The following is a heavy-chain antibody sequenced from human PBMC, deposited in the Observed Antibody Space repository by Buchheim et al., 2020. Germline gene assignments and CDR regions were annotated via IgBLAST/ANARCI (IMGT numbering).Heavy chain of an antibody. J-gene: IGHJ4*02. Sequence: QVQLQESGPGLVKPAQTLSLTCTVSGGSISSGGYYWSWTRQHPGKGLEWIGSINDSGSTYYNPSLKSPVTISEDTYKNQFSLKLSSVTAADTAVYYCARGNDYGAKGFDYWGQGTL. V-gene: IGHV4-31*01. D-gene: IGHD4-17*01. CDR1: GGSISSGGYY. CDR2: INDSGST. CDR3: ARGNDYGAKGFDY.